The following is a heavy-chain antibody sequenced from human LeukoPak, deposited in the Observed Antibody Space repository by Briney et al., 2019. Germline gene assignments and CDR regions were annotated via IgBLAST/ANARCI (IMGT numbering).Heavy chain of an antibody. CDR2: ISSSSSYI. J-gene: IGHJ4*02. V-gene: IGHV3-11*06. CDR1: GFTFSDYY. CDR3: ARDRIVATIPRLGYFDY. Sequence: GGSLRLSCAASGFTFSDYYMSWIRQAPGKGLEWVSYISSSSSYIYYADSVKGRFTISRDNAKNSLYLQMNSLRAEDTAVYYCARDRIVATIPRLGYFDYWGQGTLVTVSS. D-gene: IGHD5-12*01.